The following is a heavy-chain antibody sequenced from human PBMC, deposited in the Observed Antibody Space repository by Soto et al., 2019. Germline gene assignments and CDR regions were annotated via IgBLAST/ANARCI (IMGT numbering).Heavy chain of an antibody. CDR2: ISSSGGST. D-gene: IGHD5-12*01. CDR3: AKDNLSGYSGYDITRYFDD. V-gene: IGHV3-23*01. Sequence: GGSLRLSCVASGFTFSSYAMSWVRQAPGKGLEWVSTISSSGGSTYYAASVKGRFTISRDNSKNTLYLQMNSLRAEDTAVYYCAKDNLSGYSGYDITRYFDDWGQGTLVTVSS. CDR1: GFTFSSYA. J-gene: IGHJ4*02.